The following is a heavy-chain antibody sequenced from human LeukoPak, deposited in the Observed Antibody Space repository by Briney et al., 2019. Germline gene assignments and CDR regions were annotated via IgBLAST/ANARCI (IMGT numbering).Heavy chain of an antibody. CDR3: ARGPAYYYDSSGYY. V-gene: IGHV4-34*01. J-gene: IGHJ4*02. CDR1: GGSFSGYY. Sequence: SETLSLTCAVYGGSFSGYYWSWIRQPPGKGLEWIGEINHSGSTNYNPSLKSRVTISVDTSKNQFSLKLSPVTAADTAVYYCARGPAYYYDSSGYYWGQGTLVTVSS. CDR2: INHSGST. D-gene: IGHD3-22*01.